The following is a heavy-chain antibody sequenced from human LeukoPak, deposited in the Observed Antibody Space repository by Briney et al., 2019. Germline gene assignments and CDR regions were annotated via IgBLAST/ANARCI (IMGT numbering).Heavy chain of an antibody. J-gene: IGHJ4*02. V-gene: IGHV4-39*01. Sequence: SETLSLTCTVSGDSISNTNYYWGWIRQPPGKRLEWIGSIYYSGSTYYNPSLKSRVTISVDTSKNQFSLKLSSVTAADTAVYYCARSYREQQLPVYWGQGTLVTVSS. CDR2: IYYSGST. D-gene: IGHD6-13*01. CDR1: GDSISNTNYY. CDR3: ARSYREQQLPVY.